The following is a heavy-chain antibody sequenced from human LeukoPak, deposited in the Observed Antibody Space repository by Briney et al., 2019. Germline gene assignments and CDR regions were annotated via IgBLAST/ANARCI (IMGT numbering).Heavy chain of an antibody. V-gene: IGHV1-69*05. CDR1: GGTLSSYA. Sequence: SVKVSCQASGGTLSSYAISWVRQAPGPGLEWMGGIIPIFDPANYAQKFQGRVTITTDDSTSTAYMELSSLRSEDTAVYYCASPVDSSSWYYFDYWGQGTLVTVSS. CDR3: ASPVDSSSWYYFDY. D-gene: IGHD6-13*01. J-gene: IGHJ4*02. CDR2: IIPIFDPA.